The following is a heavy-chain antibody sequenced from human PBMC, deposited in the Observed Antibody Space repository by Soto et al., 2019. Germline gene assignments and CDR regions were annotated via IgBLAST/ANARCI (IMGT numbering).Heavy chain of an antibody. Sequence: GGSLRLSCAAYGFTFSSYAMHWVRQAPGKGLEWVALISDDGSTRDIADSVKGRFTISRDNSKNTLYLQMNSLRPEDTAVYYCARHLSHLKFGWFDPWGQGTLVTVSS. CDR1: GFTFSSYA. J-gene: IGHJ5*02. D-gene: IGHD3-3*02. CDR3: ARHLSHLKFGWFDP. CDR2: ISDDGSTR. V-gene: IGHV3-30-3*01.